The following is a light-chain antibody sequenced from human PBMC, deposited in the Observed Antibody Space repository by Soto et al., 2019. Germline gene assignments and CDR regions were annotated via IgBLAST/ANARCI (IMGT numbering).Light chain of an antibody. CDR3: QQASYCPLT. V-gene: IGKV1-12*01. CDR1: QGIGSW. CDR2: SAS. J-gene: IGKJ4*01. Sequence: IQMTQSPSSVSASVGDTVTITCRASQGIGSWLAWYHQIPGKAPKLLIYSASSLQSGTPSRFTGRGSGAAFTLTIAILQPEDVGVYHCQQASYCPLTFGGGTKVDIK.